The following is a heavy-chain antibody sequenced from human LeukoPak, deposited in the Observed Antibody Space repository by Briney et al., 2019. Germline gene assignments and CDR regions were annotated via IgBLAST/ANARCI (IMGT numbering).Heavy chain of an antibody. V-gene: IGHV3-74*01. D-gene: IGHD3-22*01. Sequence: GGSLRLSCAAPGYPLGNYWMTWVRQAPGKRLEWVSEIYPSGSSTFYADSVKGRFTISRDNAKNTLYLQMNSLRAEDTAVYYCAREANDYYDSQGFDPWGQGTLVTVSS. CDR1: GYPLGNYW. CDR3: AREANDYYDSQGFDP. J-gene: IGHJ5*02. CDR2: IYPSGSST.